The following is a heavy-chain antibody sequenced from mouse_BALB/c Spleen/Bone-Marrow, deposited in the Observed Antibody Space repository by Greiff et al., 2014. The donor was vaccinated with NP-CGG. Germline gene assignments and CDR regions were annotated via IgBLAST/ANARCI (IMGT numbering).Heavy chain of an antibody. CDR3: ARYDYGLDY. CDR2: IDPSDSET. D-gene: IGHD2-4*01. Sequence: QVQLQQSGPQLVRPGASVKISCKASGYSFTNYWIHWVKQRPGQGLEWIGMIDPSDSETRLNQKFKDRATLTVDKSSSTAYMQLSSPTSEDSAVYYCARYDYGLDYWGQGTALTVSS. V-gene: IGHV1S127*01. J-gene: IGHJ2*01. CDR1: GYSFTNYW.